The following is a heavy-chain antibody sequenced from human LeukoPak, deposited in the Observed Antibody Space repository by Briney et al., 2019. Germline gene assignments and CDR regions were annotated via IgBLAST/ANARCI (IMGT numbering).Heavy chain of an antibody. J-gene: IGHJ6*03. CDR3: ARDVIARNYYYYMDV. D-gene: IGHD2-15*01. Sequence: GGSLRLSCAASGFIFSSYWMSWVRQAPGKGREWVANIKEDGSEKDYVDSVKGRFTISRDNAKNPLYLQMNSLRAEDTAVYYCARDVIARNYYYYMDVWGKGTTVTVSS. V-gene: IGHV3-7*01. CDR1: GFIFSSYW. CDR2: IKEDGSEK.